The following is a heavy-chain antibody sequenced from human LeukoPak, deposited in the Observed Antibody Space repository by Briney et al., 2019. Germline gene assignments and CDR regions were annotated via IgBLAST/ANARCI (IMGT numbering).Heavy chain of an antibody. CDR3: AREGLRNVHNPLGY. CDR2: IKESEKT. Sequence: PSETLSLTCAVYDGSLSGYYWSWIRQPPGKGLEWIGEIKESEKTNYNPSLKSRVTISIDTSKNQFSLKLSSVTAADTAVYYCAREGLRNVHNPLGYWGQGTLVTVSS. D-gene: IGHD5-24*01. V-gene: IGHV4-34*01. J-gene: IGHJ4*02. CDR1: DGSLSGYY.